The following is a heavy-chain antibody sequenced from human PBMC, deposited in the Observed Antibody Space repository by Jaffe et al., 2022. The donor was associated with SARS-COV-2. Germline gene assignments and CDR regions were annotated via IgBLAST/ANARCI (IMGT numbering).Heavy chain of an antibody. J-gene: IGHJ6*03. CDR2: ISYDGSNK. CDR1: GFTFSSYA. D-gene: IGHD4-17*01. CDR3: ARLDYGGKDVAPKQPPYYYYMDV. V-gene: IGHV3-30*04. Sequence: QVQLVESGGGVVQPGRSLRLSCAASGFTFSSYAMHWVRQAPGKGLEWVAVISYDGSNKYYADSVKGRFTISRDNSKNTLYLQMNSLRAEDTAVYYCARLDYGGKDVAPKQPPYYYYMDVWGKGTTVTVSS.